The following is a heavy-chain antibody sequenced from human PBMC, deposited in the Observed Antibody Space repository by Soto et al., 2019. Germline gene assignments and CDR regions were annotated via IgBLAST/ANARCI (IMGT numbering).Heavy chain of an antibody. CDR1: GFSLSTNGVG. CDR3: GHRAGLQGNWNGGYFDF. D-gene: IGHD1-1*01. J-gene: IGHJ4*02. CDR2: IYWDDVK. Sequence: QITLKESGPTRVKPTQTLTLTCTFSGFSLSTNGVGLGWIRQSPGKALEQLALIYWDDVKRYSPSLKSRLTITKDTSKNQVVLTMTNMDPVDTATYYCGHRAGLQGNWNGGYFDFWGQGALVTVSS. V-gene: IGHV2-5*02.